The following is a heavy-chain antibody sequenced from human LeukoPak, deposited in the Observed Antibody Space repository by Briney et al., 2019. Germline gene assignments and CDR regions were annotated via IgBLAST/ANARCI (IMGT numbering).Heavy chain of an antibody. CDR2: IYPGDSDT. D-gene: IGHD3-22*01. Sequence: GESLKISCKGSGYSFTSYWIGWVRQMPGKGLEWMGIIYPGDSDTRYSPSFQGQVTISADKSISTAYLQWSSLRASDTAMYYCARQGPSYYDYSDYWGQGTLVTVSS. CDR3: ARQGPSYYDYSDY. J-gene: IGHJ4*02. CDR1: GYSFTSYW. V-gene: IGHV5-51*01.